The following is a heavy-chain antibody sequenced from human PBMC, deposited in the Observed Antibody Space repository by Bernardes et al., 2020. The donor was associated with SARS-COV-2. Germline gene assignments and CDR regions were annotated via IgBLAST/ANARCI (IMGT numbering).Heavy chain of an antibody. V-gene: IGHV4-34*01. CDR1: GGSFSGYY. CDR2: INQSGST. CDR3: ARSIGLPAAFEPR. D-gene: IGHD2-2*01. J-gene: IGHJ4*02. Sequence: SETLSLTCAVYGGSFSGYYWSWIRQPPGKGLEWIGDINQSGSTNYNPSLKSRVTISVDTSKNQFSLKLSSVTAADTAVYYCARSIGLPAAFEPRWAQGTLVTVSS.